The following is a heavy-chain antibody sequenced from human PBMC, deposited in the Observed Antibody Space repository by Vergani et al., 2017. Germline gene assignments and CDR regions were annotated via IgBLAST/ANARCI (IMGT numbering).Heavy chain of an antibody. V-gene: IGHV4-39*01. J-gene: IGHJ4*02. Sequence: QLQLQQSGPGLVKPSETLFLTCTVSADSISSGSYYWGWIRQPPGKSLEWIWSIYYIGLTYYNPSLTGRVAVSVDTSKNQFSQKVTSVTAADTAVYFCARQRPGSGWSPGNFDDWGQGILVTVSS. D-gene: IGHD6-19*01. CDR1: ADSISSGSYY. CDR2: IYYIGLT. CDR3: ARQRPGSGWSPGNFDD.